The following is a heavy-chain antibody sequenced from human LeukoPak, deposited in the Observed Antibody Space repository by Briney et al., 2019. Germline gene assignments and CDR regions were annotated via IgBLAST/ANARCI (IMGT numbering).Heavy chain of an antibody. V-gene: IGHV4-4*07. CDR2: IYTTGST. CDR1: GDSISSYY. D-gene: IGHD1-26*01. Sequence: KPSETLSLTCTVSGDSISSYYWSWIRQPAGKGLEWLGHIYTTGSTNYDPSLKSRVTMSVDTSKNQFSPKLSSVTAADTAVYYCAREPRLAGATAYYFDFWGQGTLVTVSS. J-gene: IGHJ4*02. CDR3: AREPRLAGATAYYFDF.